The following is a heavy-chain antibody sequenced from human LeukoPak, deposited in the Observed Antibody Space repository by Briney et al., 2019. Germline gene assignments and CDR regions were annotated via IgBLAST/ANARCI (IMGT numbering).Heavy chain of an antibody. Sequence: SVKVSCKASGGTFSSYAISWVRQAPGQGLEWMGGVIPIFGTANYAQKFQGRVTITADKSTSTAYMELSSLRSEDTAVYYCARDLGDVAARRSYYYYYMDVWGKGTTVTVSS. CDR2: VIPIFGTA. J-gene: IGHJ6*03. CDR3: ARDLGDVAARRSYYYYYMDV. CDR1: GGTFSSYA. V-gene: IGHV1-69*06. D-gene: IGHD6-6*01.